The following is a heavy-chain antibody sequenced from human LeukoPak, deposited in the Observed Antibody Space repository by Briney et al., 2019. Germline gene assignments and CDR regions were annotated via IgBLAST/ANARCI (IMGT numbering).Heavy chain of an antibody. CDR3: AREAVVVVAATLDYYYYMDV. CDR2: ISSSGSTI. Sequence: LSLTCAVYGGSFSGYYWSWIRQAPGKGLEWVSYISSSGSTIYYADSVKGRFTISRDNAKNSLYLQMNSLRAEDTAVYYCAREAVVVVAATLDYYYYMDVWGKGTTVTVSS. D-gene: IGHD2-15*01. J-gene: IGHJ6*03. CDR1: GGSFSGYY. V-gene: IGHV3-11*04.